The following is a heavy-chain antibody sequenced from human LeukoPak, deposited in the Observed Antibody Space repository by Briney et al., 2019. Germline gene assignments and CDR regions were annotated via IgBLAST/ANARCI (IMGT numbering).Heavy chain of an antibody. D-gene: IGHD6-13*01. CDR1: GFTFTTYW. Sequence: GGSLRLSCAASGFTFTTYWMSWVRQPPGKGLEWAANIKQDGTEKYYVDSVKGRFTISGDNAKNSLYLQMSSLRAEDTAVYYCARTTEAHSWQTRYYSYYMDVWGKGTTVTVSS. CDR2: IKQDGTEK. CDR3: ARTTEAHSWQTRYYSYYMDV. J-gene: IGHJ6*03. V-gene: IGHV3-7*03.